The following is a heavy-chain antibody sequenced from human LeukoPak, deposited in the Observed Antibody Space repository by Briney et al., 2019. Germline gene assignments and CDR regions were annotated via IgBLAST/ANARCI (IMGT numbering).Heavy chain of an antibody. CDR3: ARGGPATAYDY. V-gene: IGHV4-34*01. J-gene: IGHJ4*02. Sequence: SETLSPTCAVYGGSFSGYYWSWSREPPGKGLEWIGEINHSGSTNYNPSLKSRVTISVDTSKNQFSLKLSSVTAADTAVYYCARGGPATAYDYWGQGTLVTVSS. CDR2: INHSGST. CDR1: GGSFSGYY. D-gene: IGHD5-12*01.